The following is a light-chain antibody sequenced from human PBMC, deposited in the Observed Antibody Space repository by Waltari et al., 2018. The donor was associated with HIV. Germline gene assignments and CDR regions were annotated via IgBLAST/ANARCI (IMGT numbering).Light chain of an antibody. CDR3: SSYKDANDVV. CDR1: SRAVGGFDY. CDR2: EGN. Sequence: QSALTQPPSASGSPGQSVTIPCTGTSRAVGGFDYVSWYHQHPPKAPNLSLYEGNRRPARVPDRFSRSKSGNTSSLTVSGLQPEDEGDYYCSSYKDANDVVFGGGPKLTVL. J-gene: IGLJ2*01. V-gene: IGLV2-8*01.